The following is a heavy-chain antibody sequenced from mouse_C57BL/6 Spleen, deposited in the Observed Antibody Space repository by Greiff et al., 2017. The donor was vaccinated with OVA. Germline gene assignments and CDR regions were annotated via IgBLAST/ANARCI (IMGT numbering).Heavy chain of an antibody. CDR3: ARNPFYYYGSSYVLDY. CDR1: GYTFTDYN. V-gene: IGHV1-18*01. J-gene: IGHJ4*01. D-gene: IGHD1-1*01. Sequence: VQLKESGPELVKPGASVTIPCKASGYTFTDYNMDWVKQSHGKSLEWIGDINPNNGGTIYNQKFKGKATLTVDKSSSTAYMELRSLTSEDTAVYYCARNPFYYYGSSYVLDYWGQGTSVTVSS. CDR2: INPNNGGT.